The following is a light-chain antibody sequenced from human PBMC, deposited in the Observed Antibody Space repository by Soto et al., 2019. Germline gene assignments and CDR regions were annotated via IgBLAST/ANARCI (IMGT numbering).Light chain of an antibody. CDR1: SSNIGATYD. CDR2: GNS. CDR3: QSYDSSLSAHDV. Sequence: QSVLTQPPSVSGAPGQRVTISCTGSSSNIGATYDVQWYQQLPGTAPKLLIYGNSNRPSGVPDRFSGSKSGTSASLAITGLLADDDADYFCQSYDSSLSAHDVFGTGTKVTVL. J-gene: IGLJ1*01. V-gene: IGLV1-40*01.